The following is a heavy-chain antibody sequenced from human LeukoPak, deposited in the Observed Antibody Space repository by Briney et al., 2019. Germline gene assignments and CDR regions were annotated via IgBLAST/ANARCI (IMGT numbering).Heavy chain of an antibody. D-gene: IGHD1-1*01. CDR1: GFTFNSYA. Sequence: AGGSLRLSCTASGFTFNSYAMNWVRQAPGKGLEWVSTIRGSGGSSYTADSVKGRFIISRDNSKNMLHIQMNSLRAEDTAVYYCAKGAVESLDYYFYMEVWGKGTTVTVSS. V-gene: IGHV3-23*01. J-gene: IGHJ6*03. CDR3: AKGAVESLDYYFYMEV. CDR2: IRGSGGSS.